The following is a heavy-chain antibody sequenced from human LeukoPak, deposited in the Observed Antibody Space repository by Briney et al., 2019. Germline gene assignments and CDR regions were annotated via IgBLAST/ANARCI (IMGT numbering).Heavy chain of an antibody. Sequence: PGGSLRLSCAASGFTFSAFWMTWVRQAPGKGLEWVANIKPDGGAEYYVDSLKGRFTISRDNAKNSLYLQMNSLRVEDTAIYYCARCAIAAAAGDDWGQGILVTVSS. CDR3: ARCAIAAAAGDD. J-gene: IGHJ4*02. V-gene: IGHV3-7*01. CDR2: IKPDGGAE. CDR1: GFTFSAFW. D-gene: IGHD6-13*01.